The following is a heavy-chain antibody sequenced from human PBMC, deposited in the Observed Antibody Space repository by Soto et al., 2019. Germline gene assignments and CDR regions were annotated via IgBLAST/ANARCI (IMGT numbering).Heavy chain of an antibody. D-gene: IGHD1-26*01. Sequence: PSQTLSLTCSISGDSVSTNRATCDWIRQSPSRGLEWLGRTYYRSKWYNDYAESVKSRITINPDTSKNQFSLHLNSVTPEDTAVYYCVRLIGNSWLDFWGQGTLVTVSS. CDR2: TYYRSKWYN. J-gene: IGHJ5*01. CDR3: VRLIGNSWLDF. CDR1: GDSVSTNRAT. V-gene: IGHV6-1*01.